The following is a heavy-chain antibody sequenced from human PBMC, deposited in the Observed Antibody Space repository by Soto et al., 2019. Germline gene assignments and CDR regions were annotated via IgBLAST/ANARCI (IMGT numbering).Heavy chain of an antibody. CDR1: GFTFSSYA. J-gene: IGHJ4*02. CDR2: ISSNGGST. D-gene: IGHD3-22*01. V-gene: IGHV3-64*01. CDR3: ARERSYYYDSSGDFDY. Sequence: GSLRLSCAASGFTFSSYAMHWVRQAPGKGLEYVSAISSNGGSTYYANSVKGRFTISRDNSKNTLYLQMGSLRAEDMAVYYCARERSYYYDSSGDFDYWGQGTLVTVSS.